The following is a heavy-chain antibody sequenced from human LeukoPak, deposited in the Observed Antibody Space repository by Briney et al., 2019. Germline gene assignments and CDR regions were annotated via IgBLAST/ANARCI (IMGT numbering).Heavy chain of an antibody. CDR3: AKKSPYGGADY. CDR2: ISGNGGIT. V-gene: IGHV3-23*01. CDR1: GCTFSNSA. D-gene: IGHD4-23*01. J-gene: IGHJ4*02. Sequence: GGSLRLSCAASGCTFSNSAMSWVRQAPGKGLEWVSAISGNGGITYYADSVKGQFTISRDNSKNTLYLQMNTLRADDTAVYYCAKKSPYGGADYWGQGTLVTVSS.